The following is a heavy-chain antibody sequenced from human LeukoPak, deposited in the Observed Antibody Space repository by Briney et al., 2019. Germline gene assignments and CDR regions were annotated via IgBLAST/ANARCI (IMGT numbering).Heavy chain of an antibody. Sequence: ASVKVSCKASGGTFSSYAISWVRQAPGQGLEWKGGIIPIFGTANYAQKFQGRVTITTDESTSTAYMELSSLRSEDTAVYYCARGGYSGYENWFDPWGQGTLVTVSS. CDR3: ARGGYSGYENWFDP. CDR2: IIPIFGTA. V-gene: IGHV1-69*05. CDR1: GGTFSSYA. D-gene: IGHD5-12*01. J-gene: IGHJ5*02.